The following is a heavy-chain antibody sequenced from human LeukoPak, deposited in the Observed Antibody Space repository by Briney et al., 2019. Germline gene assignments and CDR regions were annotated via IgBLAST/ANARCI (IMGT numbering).Heavy chain of an antibody. CDR3: AKVHYDSSGLNWFDP. CDR2: ISGSGGST. D-gene: IGHD3-22*01. V-gene: IGHV3-23*01. CDR1: GFTFSSYA. Sequence: GGSLRLSCAASGFTFSSYAVSWVRQAPGKGLEWVSAISGSGGSTYYADSVKGRFTISRDNSKNTLYLQMNSLRAEDTAVYYCAKVHYDSSGLNWFDPWGQGTLVTVSS. J-gene: IGHJ5*02.